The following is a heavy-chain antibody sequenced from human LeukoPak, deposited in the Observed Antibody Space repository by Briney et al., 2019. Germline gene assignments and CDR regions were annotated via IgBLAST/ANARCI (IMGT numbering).Heavy chain of an antibody. J-gene: IGHJ4*02. D-gene: IGHD2-21*02. V-gene: IGHV3-7*03. Sequence: GGSLRLSCAASGFTFRNYAMSWVRQAPGKGLEWVANIKQDGSDKYYVDSVKGRFTISRDNAKNSLYLQMNSLRAEDTAVYYCAKEVPVVVTACYYDYWGQGTLVTVSS. CDR2: IKQDGSDK. CDR3: AKEVPVVVTACYYDY. CDR1: GFTFRNYA.